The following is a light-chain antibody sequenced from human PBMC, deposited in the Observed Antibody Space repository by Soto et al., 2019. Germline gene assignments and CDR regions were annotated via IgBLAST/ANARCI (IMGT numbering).Light chain of an antibody. V-gene: IGKV3D-20*02. CDR2: DAS. CDR3: QQRNVWPPIT. J-gene: IGKJ5*01. Sequence: EFVLTQSPGTLSLSPGGRATLSCRASQTVRNNYLAWYQQKPGQAPRLLIYDASSRATGIPDRFSGGGSGTDFTLTISRLEPEDFAVYYCQQRNVWPPITFGQGTRLEIK. CDR1: QTVRNNY.